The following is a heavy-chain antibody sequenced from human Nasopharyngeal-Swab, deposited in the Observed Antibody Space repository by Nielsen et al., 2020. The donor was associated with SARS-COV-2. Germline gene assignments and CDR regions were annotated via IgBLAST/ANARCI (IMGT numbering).Heavy chain of an antibody. CDR2: ISSSSSYI. J-gene: IGHJ3*02. V-gene: IGHV3-21*01. CDR3: ARLQWLDTGIDAFDI. D-gene: IGHD6-19*01. Sequence: RQCPGQGLEWVSSISSSSSYIYYADSVKGRFTISRDNAKNSLYLQMNSLRAEDTAVYYCARLQWLDTGIDAFDIWGQGTMVTVSS.